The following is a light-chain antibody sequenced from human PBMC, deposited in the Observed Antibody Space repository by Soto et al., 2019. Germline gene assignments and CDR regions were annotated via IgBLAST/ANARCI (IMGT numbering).Light chain of an antibody. CDR1: QSVSRY. V-gene: IGKV3-11*01. Sequence: EIVLTQSPATLSLSPGERATLSCRASQSVSRYLAWYQQKPGQAPRLLIYDASNRATGIPARFSGSGSGTDFTLTISRLDQEDVAVYYCQQRSNWPSFGPGTKLEIK. J-gene: IGKJ2*01. CDR2: DAS. CDR3: QQRSNWPS.